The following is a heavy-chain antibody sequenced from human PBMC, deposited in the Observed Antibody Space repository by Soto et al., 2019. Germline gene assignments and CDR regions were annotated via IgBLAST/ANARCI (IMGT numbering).Heavy chain of an antibody. CDR2: ISSRGSTL. J-gene: IGHJ6*02. CDR1: GFTFSSYE. V-gene: IGHV3-48*03. Sequence: LRLSCAASGFTFSSYEMNWVRQAPGKGLEWVSYISSRGSTLYYADSVKGRSTISRDNAKNSLYLQMNSLRAEDTAVYYCASVSWLQPGGFWGQGTTVTVSS. D-gene: IGHD5-12*01. CDR3: ASVSWLQPGGF.